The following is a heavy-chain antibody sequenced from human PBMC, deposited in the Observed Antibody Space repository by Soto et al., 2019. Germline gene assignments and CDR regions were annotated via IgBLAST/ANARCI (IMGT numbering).Heavy chain of an antibody. CDR1: GGSFSRYY. CDR2: VYYSGST. V-gene: IGHV4-59*01. CDR3: ARGRLDGRGQYSYYYYGLDV. Sequence: WETLSLTCTVSGGSFSRYYWSWIRQPPGKGLEWIRYVYYSGSTNYNPALHSRVAISLDPSKNQISLNLTSVTATDTGIYHCARGRLDGRGQYSYYYYGLDVWGQGTTVTVT. J-gene: IGHJ6*02. D-gene: IGHD3-10*01.